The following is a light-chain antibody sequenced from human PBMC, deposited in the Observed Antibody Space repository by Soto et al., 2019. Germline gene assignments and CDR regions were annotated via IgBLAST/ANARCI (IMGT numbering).Light chain of an antibody. V-gene: IGKV3-11*01. CDR1: QSVSSY. Sequence: EIVLTQSPATLSLSPGERATLSCRASQSVSSYLAWYQQKPGQAPRLLIYDASNRATGIPARFSGGGSGTGFNLTISSLEPEDFAVYYCQQRSNWPPRITFGQGTRLEIK. J-gene: IGKJ5*01. CDR3: QQRSNWPPRIT. CDR2: DAS.